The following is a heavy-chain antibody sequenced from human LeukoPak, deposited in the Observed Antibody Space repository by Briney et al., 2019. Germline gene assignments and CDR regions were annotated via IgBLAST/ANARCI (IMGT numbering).Heavy chain of an antibody. CDR3: ARALRYNWNRIDY. CDR2: MYYSGSP. Sequence: SETLSLTCTVSGGSISSTSYYWGWIRQTPGKGLEWIGSMYYSGSPYYNPSLKSRVTISVDTSKNQFSLKLSSVTAADTAVYYCARALRYNWNRIDYWGQGTLVTVSS. J-gene: IGHJ4*02. D-gene: IGHD1-20*01. V-gene: IGHV4-39*07. CDR1: GGSISSTSYY.